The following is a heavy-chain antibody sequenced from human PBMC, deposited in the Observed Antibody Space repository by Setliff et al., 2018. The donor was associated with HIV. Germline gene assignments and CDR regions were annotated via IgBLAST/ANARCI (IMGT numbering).Heavy chain of an antibody. CDR2: IYTSGNTNYNPST. CDR1: GDSISSGGYY. J-gene: IGHJ3*02. D-gene: IGHD6-19*01. CDR3: TRQSPVAGSGAFDI. V-gene: IGHV4-61*02. Sequence: SETLSLTCTVSGDSISSGGYYRSWIRQPAGQGLEWIGRIYTSGNTNYNPSTNYNPSLKSRITISLETSRNQFSLRATSVTATDTAVYYCTRQSPVAGSGAFDIWGQGTMVTV.